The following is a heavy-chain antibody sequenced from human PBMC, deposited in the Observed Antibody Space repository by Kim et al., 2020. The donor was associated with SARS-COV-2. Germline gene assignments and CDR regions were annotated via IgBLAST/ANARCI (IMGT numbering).Heavy chain of an antibody. D-gene: IGHD5-12*01. V-gene: IGHV3-74*01. Sequence: SVKGRFTISRDNAKNTLYLQMNSLRAEDTAVYYCARVIMATITYYYGMDVWGQGTTVTVSS. J-gene: IGHJ6*02. CDR3: ARVIMATITYYYGMDV.